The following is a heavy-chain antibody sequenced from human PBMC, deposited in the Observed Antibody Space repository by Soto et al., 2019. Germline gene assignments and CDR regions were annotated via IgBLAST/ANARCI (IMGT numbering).Heavy chain of an antibody. CDR1: GFTFSSYA. D-gene: IGHD6-19*01. J-gene: IGHJ4*02. CDR2: MSGSGGST. Sequence: EVQLLESGGGLVQPGGSLRLSCAASGFTFSSYAMSWVRQAPGKGLEWVAAMSGSGGSTYYADSVKGRFTISRDNSKNTLYLQMNSLRAEETAVYYCAKGDRSGWSTPYYWGQGTLVTVSS. CDR3: AKGDRSGWSTPYY. V-gene: IGHV3-23*01.